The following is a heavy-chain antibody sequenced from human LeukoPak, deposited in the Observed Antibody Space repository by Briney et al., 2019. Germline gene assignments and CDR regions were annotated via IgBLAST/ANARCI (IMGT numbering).Heavy chain of an antibody. V-gene: IGHV3-23*01. Sequence: GGSLRLSCAASGFTFSSYAMSWVRQAPGKGLEWVSTIRGSGGSTHYADPVKGRFTISRDNSKNTVYLQMNSLRAEDTAVYYCAKEVRYCSGGSCYVDYYYYYMDVWGKGTTVTVSS. J-gene: IGHJ6*03. CDR1: GFTFSSYA. CDR2: IRGSGGST. D-gene: IGHD2-15*01. CDR3: AKEVRYCSGGSCYVDYYYYYMDV.